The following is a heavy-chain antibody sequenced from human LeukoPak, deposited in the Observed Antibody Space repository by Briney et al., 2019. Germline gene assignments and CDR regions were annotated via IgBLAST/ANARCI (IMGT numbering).Heavy chain of an antibody. CDR2: LNPNSGGT. CDR1: GYTFTGYY. CDR3: AACAGDCYGYYFDY. V-gene: IGHV1-2*02. Sequence: ASVKVSCKASGYTFTGYYIHWVRQAPGQGLEWMGCLNPNSGGTNNAQKFQGRVTMTRDTSISTAYMELSRLTSDDTAVYYCAACAGDCYGYYFDYWGQGTLVTVSS. D-gene: IGHD2-21*02. J-gene: IGHJ4*02.